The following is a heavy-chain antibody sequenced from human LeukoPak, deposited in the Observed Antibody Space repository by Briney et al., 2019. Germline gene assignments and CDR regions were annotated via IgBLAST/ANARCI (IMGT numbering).Heavy chain of an antibody. Sequence: SETLSLTCTVSGYSISSGYYWGWIRQPPGKGLEWIGSIYHSGRTYYNPSLKSRVTISVDTSKTQFSLNLTSVTAADTAVYYCARDERVGAFDIWGQGTTVTVSS. V-gene: IGHV4-38-2*02. CDR1: GYSISSGYY. J-gene: IGHJ3*02. CDR2: IYHSGRT. D-gene: IGHD3-16*01. CDR3: ARDERVGAFDI.